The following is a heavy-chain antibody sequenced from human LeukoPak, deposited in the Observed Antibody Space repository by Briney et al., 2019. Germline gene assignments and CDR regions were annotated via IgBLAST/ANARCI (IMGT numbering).Heavy chain of an antibody. J-gene: IGHJ4*02. CDR3: ARKKDYGDYVDY. V-gene: IGHV4-30-2*01. Sequence: SETLSLTCAVSGASISSGGYSWNWIRLPPGKGLEWIANIYHSGNTHYNPSLRSRVTISVDTSKNQFSLMLSSVTAADTALYYCARKKDYGDYVDYWGQGTLVTVPS. D-gene: IGHD4-17*01. CDR2: IYHSGNT. CDR1: GASISSGGYS.